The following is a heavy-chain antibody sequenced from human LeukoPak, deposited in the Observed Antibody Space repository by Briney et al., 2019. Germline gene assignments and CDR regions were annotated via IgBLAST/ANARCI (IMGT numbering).Heavy chain of an antibody. D-gene: IGHD3-10*01. J-gene: IGHJ5*02. CDR1: GYSISSIYY. V-gene: IGHV4-38-2*02. CDR3: ASLHEGSGTYCFDP. Sequence: PSETLSLTCTVSGYSISSIYYWGWIRQPPGKGLEWIGNIYYTGSTYYNPSLESRVTMSIDTSKHQFSLRLNSVTAADTAVYYCASLHEGSGTYCFDPWGQGTLVTVSS. CDR2: IYYTGST.